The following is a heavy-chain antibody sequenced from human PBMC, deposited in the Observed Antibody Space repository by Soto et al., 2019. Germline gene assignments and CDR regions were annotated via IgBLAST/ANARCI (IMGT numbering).Heavy chain of an antibody. J-gene: IGHJ4*02. CDR2: ISSSGSTI. Sequence: XESLRLSCAASGFTFSDYYMSWIRQAPGKGLEWVSYISSSGSTIYYADSVKGRFTISRDNAKNSLYLQMNSLRAEDTAVYYCARDRIGNYDSSGYPLDYWGQGTLVTVSS. V-gene: IGHV3-11*01. D-gene: IGHD3-22*01. CDR1: GFTFSDYY. CDR3: ARDRIGNYDSSGYPLDY.